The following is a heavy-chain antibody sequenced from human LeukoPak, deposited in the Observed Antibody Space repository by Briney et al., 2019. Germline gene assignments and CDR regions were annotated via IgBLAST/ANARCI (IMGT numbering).Heavy chain of an antibody. CDR1: GVSISSSNSY. CDR3: ARVMDVLDERIDY. V-gene: IGHV4-39*07. D-gene: IGHD3-10*01. CDR2: IYYSGNT. Sequence: PSETLSLTCTVSGVSISSSNSYWGWIRQPPGKGLEWIGSIYYSGNTYYNPSLKSRVTISVDTSKNQFSLKLSSVTAADTAVYYCARVMDVLDERIDYWGQGTLVTVSS. J-gene: IGHJ4*02.